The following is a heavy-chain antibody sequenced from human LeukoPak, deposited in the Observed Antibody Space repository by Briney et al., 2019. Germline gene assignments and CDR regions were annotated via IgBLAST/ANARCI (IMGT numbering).Heavy chain of an antibody. CDR1: GFPFRSFS. V-gene: IGHV3-21*01. CDR3: ARAEGSGSSFDY. CDR2: ISSSSTYI. J-gene: IGHJ4*02. Sequence: GGSLRLSCVASGFPFRSFSMNWVRQAPGKGLEWVASISSSSTYIYYADSVKGRFTISRDNAKNSLYLQMNSLRVEDTAVYYCARAEGSGSSFDYWGQGTLVTVSS. D-gene: IGHD3-10*01.